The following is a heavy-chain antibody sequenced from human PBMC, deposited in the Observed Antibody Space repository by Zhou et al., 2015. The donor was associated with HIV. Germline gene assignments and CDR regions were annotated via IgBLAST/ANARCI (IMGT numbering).Heavy chain of an antibody. D-gene: IGHD3-9*01. J-gene: IGHJ6*02. Sequence: QVQLVQSGAEVKKPGSSVKVSCKASGGTFSSYAISWVRQAPGQGLEWMGGIIPIFGTANYAQKFQGRVTITADESTSTAYMELSSLRSEDTAVYYCARARLLRYFDWSAYGMDVWGQGTTVTVSS. CDR1: GGTFSSYA. V-gene: IGHV1-69*01. CDR3: ARARLLRYFDWSAYGMDV. CDR2: IIPIFGTA.